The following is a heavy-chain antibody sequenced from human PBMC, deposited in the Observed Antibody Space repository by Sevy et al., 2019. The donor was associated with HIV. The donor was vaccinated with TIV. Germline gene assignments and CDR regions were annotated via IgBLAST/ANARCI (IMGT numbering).Heavy chain of an antibody. J-gene: IGHJ4*02. V-gene: IGHV4-59*01. CDR2: AYYNGGT. D-gene: IGHD7-27*01. Sequence: SETLSLTCTVSGGSLDVFGWTWVRQPPGKGREWIGYAYYNGGTNYNPSLKSRLTIPVGTSARQFSLHLNSVTAADTAIYYCARDNWGSIDYWGQGILVTVSS. CDR3: ARDNWGSIDY. CDR1: GGSLDVFG.